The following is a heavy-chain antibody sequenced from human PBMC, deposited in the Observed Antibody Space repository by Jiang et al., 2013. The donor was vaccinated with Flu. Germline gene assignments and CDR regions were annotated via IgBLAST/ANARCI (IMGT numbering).Heavy chain of an antibody. CDR2: MFYSGNT. Sequence: GPGLVKPSETLSLTCTVSGDSIKNIAYYWGWIRRPPGKTLEWIGSMFYSGNTYYSPSFKDRVSISVDTSKNQFSLRLSSVTAADTAVYFCARSMMIIVGGESLGDAFDXWGQGTMVTVSS. CDR1: GDSIKNIAYY. V-gene: IGHV4-39*01. J-gene: IGHJ3*02. D-gene: IGHD3-16*01. CDR3: ARSMMIIVGGESLGDAFDX.